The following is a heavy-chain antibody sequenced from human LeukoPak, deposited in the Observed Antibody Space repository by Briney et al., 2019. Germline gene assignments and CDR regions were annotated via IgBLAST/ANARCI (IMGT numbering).Heavy chain of an antibody. CDR3: AKVRPTRFVESSGWLELGY. CDR2: ISGDGSRT. Sequence: GGSLILPCAASGFTFGDYAMHWVRQAPGKGLEWVSLISGDGSRTYYADSVKGRFTISRDNSKNSLYLQMNSLRTEDTAFYYCAKVRPTRFVESSGWLELGYWGQGTLVTVSS. CDR1: GFTFGDYA. V-gene: IGHV3-43*02. J-gene: IGHJ4*02. D-gene: IGHD6-19*01.